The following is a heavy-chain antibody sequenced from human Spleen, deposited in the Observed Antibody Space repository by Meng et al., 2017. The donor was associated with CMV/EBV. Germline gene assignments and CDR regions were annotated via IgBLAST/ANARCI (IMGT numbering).Heavy chain of an antibody. CDR1: GFTFSSYW. CDR2: INHSGST. Sequence: ESLKISCAASGFTFSSYWMSWVRQPPGKGLEWIGEINHSGSTNYNPSLKSRVTISVDTSKNQFSLKLSSVTAADTAVYYCARAHYGDYGWFDPWGQGTLVTVSS. CDR3: ARAHYGDYGWFDP. J-gene: IGHJ5*02. D-gene: IGHD4-17*01. V-gene: IGHV4-34*01.